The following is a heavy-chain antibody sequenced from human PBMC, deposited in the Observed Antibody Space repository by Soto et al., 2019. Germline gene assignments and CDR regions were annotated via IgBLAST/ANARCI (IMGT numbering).Heavy chain of an antibody. CDR3: ARKCSGGSCQYGY. D-gene: IGHD2-15*01. CDR2: IYYSGST. CDR1: GGSISSGGYY. J-gene: IGHJ4*02. Sequence: SETLSLTCTVSGGSISSGGYYWSWIRQHPGKGLEWIGYIYYSGSTYYNPSLESRVTISVDTSKNQFSLKLSSVTAADTAVYYCARKCSGGSCQYGYWGQGTLVTVSS. V-gene: IGHV4-31*03.